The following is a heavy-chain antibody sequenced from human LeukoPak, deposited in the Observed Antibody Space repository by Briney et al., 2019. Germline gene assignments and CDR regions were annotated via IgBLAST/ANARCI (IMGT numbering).Heavy chain of an antibody. CDR2: IYSGGST. CDR1: GFTVSSNY. V-gene: IGHV3-66*01. CDR3: ARVLEYSFYFDY. D-gene: IGHD4-11*01. J-gene: IGHJ4*02. Sequence: GGSLRLSCAASGFTVSSNYMSWVRQAPGKGLKWVSVIYSGGSTYYADSVKGRFTISRDNSKNTLYLQMNSLRAEDTAVYYCARVLEYSFYFDYWGQGTLVTVSS.